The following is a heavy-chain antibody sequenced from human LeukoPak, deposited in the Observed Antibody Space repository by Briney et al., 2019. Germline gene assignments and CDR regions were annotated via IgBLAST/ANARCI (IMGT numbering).Heavy chain of an antibody. CDR3: ARVIAAPGNYYYYYMDV. Sequence: GASVKVSCKASGYTFTNYGISWVRQAPGQGLEWMGWISAYNGNTNYAQKLQGRVTMTTDTSTSTAYMELRSLRSDDTAVYYCARVIAAPGNYYYYYMDVWGKGTTVTVSS. CDR2: ISAYNGNT. CDR1: GYTFTNYG. J-gene: IGHJ6*03. D-gene: IGHD6-6*01. V-gene: IGHV1-18*01.